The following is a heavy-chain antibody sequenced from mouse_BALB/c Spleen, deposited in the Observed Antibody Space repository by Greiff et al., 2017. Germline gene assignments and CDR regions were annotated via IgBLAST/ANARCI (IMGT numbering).Heavy chain of an antibody. J-gene: IGHJ2*01. Sequence: EVKLMESGGGLVQPGGSRKLSCAASGFTFSSFGMHWVRQAPEMGLEWVAYISSGSSTIYYADTVKGRFTISRDNPKNTLFLQMTSLRSEDTAMYYCASGSYFDYWGQGTTLTVSS. V-gene: IGHV5-17*02. CDR3: ASGSYFDY. CDR1: GFTFSSFG. D-gene: IGHD1-1*02. CDR2: ISSGSSTI.